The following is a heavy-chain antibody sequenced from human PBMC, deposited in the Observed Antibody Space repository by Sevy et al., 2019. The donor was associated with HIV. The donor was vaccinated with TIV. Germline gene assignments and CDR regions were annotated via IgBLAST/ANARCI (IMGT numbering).Heavy chain of an antibody. J-gene: IGHJ4*02. V-gene: IGHV3-49*04. CDR3: TRDRGIAARPLY. CDR2: IRRKPYGGTT. CDR1: GFTFGDYA. D-gene: IGHD6-6*01. Sequence: GGSLRLSCTASGFTFGDYAMSWVRQAPGKGLEWVGFIRRKPYGGTTEYAASVKGEFNISRDDSKTIAYLQMNSLKTEDTAGYYCTRDRGIAARPLYWGQGTLVTVSS.